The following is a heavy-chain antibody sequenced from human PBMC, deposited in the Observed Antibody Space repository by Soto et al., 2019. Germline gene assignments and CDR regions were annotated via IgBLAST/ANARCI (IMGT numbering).Heavy chain of an antibody. D-gene: IGHD6-13*01. CDR2: IGVAGHT. CDR1: GFTFSSYD. Sequence: EVQLVESGGGLVQPGGSLRLSCAASGFTFSSYDMHWVRQVAGKGLEWVSAIGVAGHTYYPDSVKGRFTISRENAKNSLYLQMNSLRAEDTAVYYCASGGWGSSWYEGGSRIDYWGQGTLVTVSS. V-gene: IGHV3-13*01. CDR3: ASGGWGSSWYEGGSRIDY. J-gene: IGHJ4*02.